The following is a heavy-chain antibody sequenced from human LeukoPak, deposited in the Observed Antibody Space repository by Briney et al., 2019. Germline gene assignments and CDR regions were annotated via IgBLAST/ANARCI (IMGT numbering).Heavy chain of an antibody. V-gene: IGHV4-4*02. Sequence: RSSETLSLTCAVSGVSISSSNWWSWVRQPPGKGLEWIGEIYYSGSTNYNPSLESRLTISVDKSKNQFSLRLSSVTAADTAVYYCARNRASDSWGQGTLVTVSS. CDR2: IYYSGST. D-gene: IGHD3-10*01. J-gene: IGHJ4*02. CDR3: ARNRASDS. CDR1: GVSISSSNW.